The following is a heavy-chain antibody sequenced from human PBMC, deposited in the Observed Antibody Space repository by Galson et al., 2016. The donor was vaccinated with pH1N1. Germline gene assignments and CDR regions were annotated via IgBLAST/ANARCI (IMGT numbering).Heavy chain of an antibody. CDR3: ARGLAVAGTFYFDS. D-gene: IGHD6-19*01. V-gene: IGHV4-4*07. J-gene: IGHJ4*02. Sequence: SLKSRVTMSVDTSKNQFSLRLTSVTAAATAVYYCARGLAVAGTFYFDSWGQGTLVTVSS.